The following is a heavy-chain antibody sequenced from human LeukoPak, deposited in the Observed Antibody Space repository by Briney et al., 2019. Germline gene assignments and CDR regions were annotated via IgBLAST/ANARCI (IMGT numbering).Heavy chain of an antibody. V-gene: IGHV3-23*01. D-gene: IGHD6-6*01. CDR3: AKDSSSSFYYYYMDV. J-gene: IGHJ6*03. CDR1: GFTFSDYA. Sequence: PGVSLRLSCAASGFTFSDYAMSWVRQAPGKGLEWVSAISANGGHTYYTDSVKGRYPISRDNSKNTPSLQMNSLRAEDTAVYYCAKDSSSSFYYYYMDVWGKGTTVTVPS. CDR2: ISANGGHT.